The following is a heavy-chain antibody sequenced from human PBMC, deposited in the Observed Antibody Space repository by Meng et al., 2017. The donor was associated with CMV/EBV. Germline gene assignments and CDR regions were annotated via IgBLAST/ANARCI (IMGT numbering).Heavy chain of an antibody. Sequence: GEALKISCAASGFTFSSYAMSWVRQAPGKGLEWVSAISGSGGSTYYADSVKGRFTISRDNSKNTLYLQMNSLRAEDTAVYYCAKGNYDILTDYDYYYGMDVWGQGTTVTVSS. J-gene: IGHJ6*02. D-gene: IGHD3-9*01. CDR1: GFTFSSYA. CDR3: AKGNYDILTDYDYYYGMDV. CDR2: ISGSGGST. V-gene: IGHV3-23*01.